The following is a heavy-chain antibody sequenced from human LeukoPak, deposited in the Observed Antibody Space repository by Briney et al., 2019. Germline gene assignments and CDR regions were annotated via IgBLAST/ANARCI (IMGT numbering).Heavy chain of an antibody. Sequence: SETLSLTCAVYGGSFSGYYWSWIRQPPGKGLEWIGEINHSGSTNYNPSLKSRVIISVDTSKNQFSLKLSPVIAADTAAYYCARVGVDYSGNIIKYYFDYWGQGTLVTVSS. D-gene: IGHD4-23*01. V-gene: IGHV4-34*01. CDR2: INHSGST. J-gene: IGHJ4*02. CDR3: ARVGVDYSGNIIKYYFDY. CDR1: GGSFSGYY.